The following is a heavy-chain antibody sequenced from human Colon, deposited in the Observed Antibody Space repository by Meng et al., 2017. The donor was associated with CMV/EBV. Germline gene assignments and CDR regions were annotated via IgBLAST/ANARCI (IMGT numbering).Heavy chain of an antibody. Sequence: SETLSLTCSVSGGSISSYFWGWIRQPPGKGLEWIGSIYYSGSTYYNPSLKSRVTISVDTSKNQFSLKLSSVTAADTAVYYCARDRPIRDTNDYYFDYWGQGRLVTVSS. CDR3: ARDRPIRDTNDYYFDY. D-gene: IGHD3-10*01. CDR1: GGSISSYF. V-gene: IGHV4-39*07. CDR2: IYYSGST. J-gene: IGHJ4*02.